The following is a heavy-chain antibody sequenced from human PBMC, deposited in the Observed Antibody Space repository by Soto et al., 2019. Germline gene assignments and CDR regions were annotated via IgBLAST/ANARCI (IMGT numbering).Heavy chain of an antibody. Sequence: ASVKVSCKASGYTFSSYGITWVRQARGQGLEWVGWISGDNGNTNYAQKLQDRVTMTIDTSTSTAYMEMRRQRSDDTAVYFCAREGIYGDSDYWGQGTLVTVSS. D-gene: IGHD4-17*01. CDR2: ISGDNGNT. CDR3: AREGIYGDSDY. V-gene: IGHV1-18*01. CDR1: GYTFSSYG. J-gene: IGHJ4*02.